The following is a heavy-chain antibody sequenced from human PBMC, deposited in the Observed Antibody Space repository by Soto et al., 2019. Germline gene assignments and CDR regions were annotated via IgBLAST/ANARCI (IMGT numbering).Heavy chain of an antibody. CDR3: ARDLDGLFDY. CDR2: IYSSGST. CDR1: GGSVSSGSYY. V-gene: IGHV4-61*01. J-gene: IGHJ4*02. D-gene: IGHD3-9*01. Sequence: SETLSLTCTVSGGSVSSGSYYWSWIRQPPGKGLEWIGYIYSSGSTNYNPSLKSRVTISVDTSKNQFSLKLSSVTAADTAVYYCARDLDGLFDYWGQGTLVTVSS.